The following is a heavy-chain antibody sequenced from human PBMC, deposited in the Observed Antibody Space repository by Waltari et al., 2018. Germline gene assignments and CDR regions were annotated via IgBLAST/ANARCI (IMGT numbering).Heavy chain of an antibody. J-gene: IGHJ4*02. CDR1: GFAVSDTY. CDR2: SYSGVSA. D-gene: IGHD3-16*01. CDR3: ARGPPISAKWELCWFDY. V-gene: IGHV3-53*01. Sequence: EVQVVESGGGLLQPVGSLRLSCSASGFAVSDTYMYWVRQATGKGLEWVAVSYSGVSAYYADAVKGRFTISRDSSENTFYLQMSSLRVEDTAVYYCARGPPISAKWELCWFDYWGQGTLVTVSS.